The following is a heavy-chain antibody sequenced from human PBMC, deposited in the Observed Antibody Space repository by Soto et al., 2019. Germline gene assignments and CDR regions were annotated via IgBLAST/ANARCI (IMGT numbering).Heavy chain of an antibody. J-gene: IGHJ4*02. V-gene: IGHV1-8*01. CDR1: GYTFTSHD. Sequence: QVQLVQSGAEVKKSGASVKVSCKASGYTFTSHDINWVRQATGQGLEWMGWMNPNSGNTGYAQKFQGRVTMTRNTSISTAYMELSSLRSEXTXVXXXXXXXXXXXXXXXXXGQGTLVTVSS. CDR2: MNPNSGNT. CDR3: XXXXXXXXXXXXX.